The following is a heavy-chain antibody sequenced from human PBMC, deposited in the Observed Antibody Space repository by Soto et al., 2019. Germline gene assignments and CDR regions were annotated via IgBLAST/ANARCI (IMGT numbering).Heavy chain of an antibody. V-gene: IGHV3-23*01. CDR2: ISGSGGYT. Sequence: GGSLRLSCAASGFTFSIHAMGWVRQAPGKGLEWVSGISGSGGYTYYADSVKGRLTISRDNSKYTLFLQMNSLRAEDTAVYYCAKSAMTTARLIDYWGQGTLVTVSS. CDR3: AKSAMTTARLIDY. J-gene: IGHJ4*02. D-gene: IGHD4-17*01. CDR1: GFTFSIHA.